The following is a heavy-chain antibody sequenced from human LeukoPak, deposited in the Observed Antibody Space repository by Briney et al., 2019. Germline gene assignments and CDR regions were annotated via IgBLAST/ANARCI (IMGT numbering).Heavy chain of an antibody. CDR2: ISYDGSNK. Sequence: GGSLRLSCAASGFTFSSYAMHWVRQAPGKGLEWVAVISYDGSNKYYADSVRGRFTISRDNSKNTLYLQMNSLRAEDTAVYYCARGLIVVVPAARLFDYWGQGTLVTVSS. J-gene: IGHJ4*02. D-gene: IGHD2-2*01. CDR3: ARGLIVVVPAARLFDY. CDR1: GFTFSSYA. V-gene: IGHV3-30-3*01.